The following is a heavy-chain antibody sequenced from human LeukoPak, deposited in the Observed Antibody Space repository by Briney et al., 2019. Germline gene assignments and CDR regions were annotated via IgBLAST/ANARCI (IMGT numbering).Heavy chain of an antibody. CDR1: GFTFSSYS. V-gene: IGHV3-48*01. CDR3: ARDVYCSSTSYCYWFFDL. D-gene: IGHD2-2*01. J-gene: IGHJ2*01. CDR2: ISSISSSTI. Sequence: GGSLRLSCAASGFTFSSYSMNWVRQAPGKGLEWVSYISSISSSTIYYADSVKGRFTISRDNAKNSLYLQMNSLRAEDTAVYYCARDVYCSSTSYCYWFFDLWGRGTLVTVSS.